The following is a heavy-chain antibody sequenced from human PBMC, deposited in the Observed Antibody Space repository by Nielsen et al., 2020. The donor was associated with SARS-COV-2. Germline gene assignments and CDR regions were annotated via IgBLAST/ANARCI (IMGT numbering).Heavy chain of an antibody. J-gene: IGHJ4*02. CDR2: INAGNGNT. CDR3: ARITPSSGWDY. CDR1: GYTLTSFA. Sequence: ASVKVSCKTSGYTLTSFAIHWVRQAPGQRREWMGWINAGNGNTKYSQQFQGRVTMTSDTSANTAYMELSSLSSEDTAVYYCARITPSSGWDYWGQGTLVTVSS. D-gene: IGHD6-19*01. V-gene: IGHV1-3*01.